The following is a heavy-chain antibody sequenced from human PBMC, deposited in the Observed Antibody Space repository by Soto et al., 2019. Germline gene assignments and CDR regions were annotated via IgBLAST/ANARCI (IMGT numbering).Heavy chain of an antibody. CDR2: ISTSSYI. Sequence: GGSLSLSCAASGFTFSAYSMNWVRQAPGKGLEWVSSISTSSYIDYADSVKGRFTISRDNAKNSLYLQMSSLRAEDTAVYYCARASGTVTTYWFDYWGQGTLVTVSS. CDR1: GFTFSAYS. CDR3: ARASGTVTTYWFDY. J-gene: IGHJ4*02. D-gene: IGHD4-17*01. V-gene: IGHV3-21*01.